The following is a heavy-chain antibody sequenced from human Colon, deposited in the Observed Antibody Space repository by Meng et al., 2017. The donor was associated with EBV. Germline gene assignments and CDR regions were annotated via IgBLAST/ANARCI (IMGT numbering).Heavy chain of an antibody. CDR1: GFTFSNYW. Sequence: EVQLVGSGGASVQPGGFLRLSCAASGFTFSNYWMHWVRQVPGKGLEWVSRTNEDGGITTYADSVKGRFTISRDNTKNTLYLQMNSLRAEDTAMYFCSRDLVGSDDDWGQGTLVTVSS. V-gene: IGHV3-74*01. CDR2: TNEDGGIT. J-gene: IGHJ4*02. D-gene: IGHD6-25*01. CDR3: SRDLVGSDDD.